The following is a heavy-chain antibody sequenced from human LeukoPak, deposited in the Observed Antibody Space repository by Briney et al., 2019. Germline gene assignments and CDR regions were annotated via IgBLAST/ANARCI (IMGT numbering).Heavy chain of an antibody. CDR3: AKSAQYSSAWFTGSFDY. D-gene: IGHD6-13*01. CDR2: INPNSGDT. V-gene: IGHV1-2*02. CDR1: GYTFSDYY. J-gene: IGHJ4*02. Sequence: AAVQGTCKASGYTFSDYYMHWVRQATGQGLEWMGWINPNSGDTHYAQMFQGRVTMTRDTSINAAYMELRRVRSDDTAVYYCAKSAQYSSAWFTGSFDYWGQGTLVTVSS.